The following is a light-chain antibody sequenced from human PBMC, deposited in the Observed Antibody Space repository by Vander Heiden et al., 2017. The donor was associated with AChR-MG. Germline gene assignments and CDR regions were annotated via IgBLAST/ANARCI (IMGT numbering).Light chain of an antibody. CDR3: QSYDNSLSGPHVI. CDR2: GNT. CDR1: NSNLGAGYD. Sequence: QSVLTPPPSVSGAPGQRVTIAGTGSNSNLGAGYDAHWYQQVPGTAPKLLIYGNTNRPSGVPDRFLGSKSGTSASLAITGLQPEDEADYYCQSYDNSLSGPHVILGGGTKLTVL. V-gene: IGLV1-40*01. J-gene: IGLJ2*01.